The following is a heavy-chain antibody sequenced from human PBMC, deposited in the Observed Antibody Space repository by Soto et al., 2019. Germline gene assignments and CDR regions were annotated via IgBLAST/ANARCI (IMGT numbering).Heavy chain of an antibody. CDR2: ISSSGSGI. J-gene: IGHJ3*02. V-gene: IGHV3-11*01. CDR3: ARAYSDAFDI. D-gene: IGHD2-15*01. Sequence: QVQLVESGGGLVKPGGSLRLSCAASGFTFRDYYMTWIRQAPGKGLEWAAYISSSGSGIYYPDSVKGRFTISRDNAKNSLYLQMSSLRGEDTAVYFCARAYSDAFDIWGQGTMVTVSS. CDR1: GFTFRDYY.